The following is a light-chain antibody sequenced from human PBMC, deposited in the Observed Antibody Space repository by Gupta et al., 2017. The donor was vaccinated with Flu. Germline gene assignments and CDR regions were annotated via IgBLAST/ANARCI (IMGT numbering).Light chain of an antibody. V-gene: IGKV3-20*01. J-gene: IGKJ2*01. CDR2: GAS. Sequence: EIVLTQSPGTLSLSPGERTTLSCRASQSVSNNYLAWYQQKPGQAPRLLIYGASSRATDIPDRFSGSGSGTDFTLTISRLEAEDYAVYYCQQYSGFLQTFGQGTKLEVK. CDR1: QSVSNNY. CDR3: QQYSGFLQT.